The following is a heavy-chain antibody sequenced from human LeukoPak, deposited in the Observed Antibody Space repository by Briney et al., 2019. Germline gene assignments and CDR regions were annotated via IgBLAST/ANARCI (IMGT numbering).Heavy chain of an antibody. Sequence: SETLSLTCTVSGGSVSSSSYYWSWIRQPPGKGLEWIGYIYYSGSTNYNPSLKSRVTISVDTSKNQFSLKLSSVTAADTAVYYCARGIQLWLPGGVYYYYYMDVWGKGTTVTVSS. D-gene: IGHD5-18*01. J-gene: IGHJ6*03. CDR3: ARGIQLWLPGGVYYYYYMDV. CDR1: GGSVSSSSYY. V-gene: IGHV4-61*01. CDR2: IYYSGST.